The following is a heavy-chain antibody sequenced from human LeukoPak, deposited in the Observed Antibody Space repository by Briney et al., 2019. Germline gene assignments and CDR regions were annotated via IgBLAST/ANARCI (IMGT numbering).Heavy chain of an antibody. CDR2: ISSSGSYI. J-gene: IGHJ4*02. D-gene: IGHD2/OR15-2a*01. CDR3: AREPIYDLNFDY. CDR1: GFTFSSYS. V-gene: IGHV3-21*01. Sequence: PGGSLRLSCAASGFTFSSYSMNWVRQAPGKGLEWVSSISSSGSYIYYADSVKGRFTISRDNANKSLYLQLNSLRAEDTAVYFCAREPIYDLNFDYWGQGTLVTFSS.